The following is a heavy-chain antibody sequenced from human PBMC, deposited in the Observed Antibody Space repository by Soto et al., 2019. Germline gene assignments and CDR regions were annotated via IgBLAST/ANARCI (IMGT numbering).Heavy chain of an antibody. V-gene: IGHV3-30*03. J-gene: IGHJ4*02. D-gene: IGHD2-15*01. Sequence: QVQLVESGGGVVQPGRSLRLSCVASGFTFSNNGIHWVRRAPGKGLEWVAVTSSDGSKKYYADSVKGRFTISRDNSKNTLYLQMNSLRAEDTAVYYCAMDLYGGSSRFDYWGQGTLVTVSS. CDR1: GFTFSNNG. CDR3: AMDLYGGSSRFDY. CDR2: TSSDGSKK.